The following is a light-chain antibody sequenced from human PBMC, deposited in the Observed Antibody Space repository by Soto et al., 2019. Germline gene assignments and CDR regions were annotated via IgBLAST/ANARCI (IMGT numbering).Light chain of an antibody. CDR1: SSDVGGYNY. CDR3: SSYTSSSTF. Sequence: QSVLTQPASVSGSPGQSITISCTGTSSDVGGYNYVSWYQQHPGKAPKLMIYDVSNRPSGVSNRFSGSKSGNTASLTISGLQAEDEADYYCSSYTSSSTFFGTVTKVTVL. CDR2: DVS. J-gene: IGLJ1*01. V-gene: IGLV2-14*01.